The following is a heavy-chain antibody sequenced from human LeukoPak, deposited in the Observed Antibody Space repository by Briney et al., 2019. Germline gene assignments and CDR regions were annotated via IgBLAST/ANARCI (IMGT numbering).Heavy chain of an antibody. D-gene: IGHD3-3*01. Sequence: GASVKVSCKASGFTFTSSAVQWVRQARGQRLEWIGWIVVGSGNTNYAQKFQERVTITRDMSISTAYMELSSLRSEDTAVYYCATAYYYDFWSGYHNWFDPWGQGTLVTVSS. CDR2: IVVGSGNT. CDR3: ATAYYYDFWSGYHNWFDP. J-gene: IGHJ5*02. V-gene: IGHV1-58*01. CDR1: GFTFTSSA.